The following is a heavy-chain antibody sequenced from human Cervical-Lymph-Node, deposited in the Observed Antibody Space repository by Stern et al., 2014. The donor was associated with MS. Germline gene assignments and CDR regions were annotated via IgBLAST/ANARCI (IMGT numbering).Heavy chain of an antibody. CDR3: ARGRGYPIVVPYYFYGMDV. D-gene: IGHD2-2*01. Sequence: QVQLQQWGAGLLKPSETLSLTCAVSGGSFSEHYWSWIRQSPGTGLEWIGEISHVGTTGYNPSLKSRVTISVDTSKNQFSRKLSSVTAADTAKYYCARGRGYPIVVPYYFYGMDVWGQGTTVTVSS. CDR1: GGSFSEHY. V-gene: IGHV4-34*01. J-gene: IGHJ6*02. CDR2: ISHVGTT.